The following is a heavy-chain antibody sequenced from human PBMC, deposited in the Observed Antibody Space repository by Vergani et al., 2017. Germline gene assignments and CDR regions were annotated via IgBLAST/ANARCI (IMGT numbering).Heavy chain of an antibody. CDR3: ARDWRRRDRFDP. D-gene: IGHD6-25*01. CDR2: INPNSGGT. CDR1: GFTFSSYY. Sequence: VQLVESGGGLVQPGGSLRLSCAASGFTFSSYYMHWVRQAPGQGLEWMGWINPNSGGTNYAQKFQGRVTMTRDTSISTAYMELSRLRSDDTAVYYCARDWRRRDRFDPWGQGTLVTVSS. V-gene: IGHV1-2*02. J-gene: IGHJ5*02.